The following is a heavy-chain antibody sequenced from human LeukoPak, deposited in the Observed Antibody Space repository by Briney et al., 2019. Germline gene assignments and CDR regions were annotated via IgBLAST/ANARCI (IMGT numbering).Heavy chain of an antibody. CDR2: INHSGST. V-gene: IGHV4-34*01. J-gene: IGHJ4*02. D-gene: IGHD4-17*01. CDR1: GGSFSGYY. CDR3: ARGTMTTVTYYFDY. Sequence: SETLSLTCAVYGGSFSGYYWSWIRQPPGKGLEWIGEINHSGSTNYNPSLKGRVTISVDTSKNQFSLKLSSVTAADTAVYYCARGTMTTVTYYFDYWGQGTLVTVSS.